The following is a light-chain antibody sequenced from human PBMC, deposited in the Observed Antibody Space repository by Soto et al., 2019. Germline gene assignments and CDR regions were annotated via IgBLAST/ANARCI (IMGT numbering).Light chain of an antibody. V-gene: IGLV2-14*03. J-gene: IGLJ2*01. CDR2: DVS. CDR3: SSFTASVSRI. Sequence: QSALTQPASVSGSPGQSITISCAGTSSDVGAYNYVSWYQHHPGKAPKLIIYDVSYRPSGISVRFSGSKSGNTASLTISGLQPEDEADYYCSSFTASVSRIFGGGTKVTVL. CDR1: SSDVGAYNY.